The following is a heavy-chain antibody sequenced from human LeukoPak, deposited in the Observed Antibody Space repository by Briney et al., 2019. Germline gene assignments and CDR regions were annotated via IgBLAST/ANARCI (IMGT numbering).Heavy chain of an antibody. J-gene: IGHJ4*02. CDR1: GYTFTSYT. D-gene: IGHD6-13*01. Sequence: SVKVSCKASGYTFTSYTISWVRQAPGQGLEWMGRIIPILGIANYAQKFQGRVTITADKSTSTAYMELSSLRSEDTAVYYCARGKGTHPFSSSWYIEDYWGQGTLVTVSS. CDR2: IIPILGIA. CDR3: ARGKGTHPFSSSWYIEDY. V-gene: IGHV1-69*02.